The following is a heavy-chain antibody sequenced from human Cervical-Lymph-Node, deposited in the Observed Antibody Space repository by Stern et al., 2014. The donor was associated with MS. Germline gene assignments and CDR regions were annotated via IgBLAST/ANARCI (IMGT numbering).Heavy chain of an antibody. CDR1: GYTFATYY. CDR2: IHPSGAGT. J-gene: IGHJ4*02. CDR3: TRSPGIAVAAPFYFFDY. Sequence: VQLVQSGAEVKKPGASVKVSCEAPGYTFATYYIHWMRQAPGQGLEWMGMIHPSGAGTTYAQRFQDRVTMTGDTSTTTVYMELSSLRSEDTAVYYCTRSPGIAVAAPFYFFDYWGQGTLVTVSS. V-gene: IGHV1-46*03. D-gene: IGHD6-19*01.